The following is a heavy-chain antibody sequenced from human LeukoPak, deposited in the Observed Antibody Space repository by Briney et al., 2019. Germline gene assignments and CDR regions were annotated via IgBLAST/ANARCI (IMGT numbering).Heavy chain of an antibody. CDR1: GFTFSSYW. D-gene: IGHD3-10*01. V-gene: IGHV3-74*01. Sequence: QAGGSLRLSCAASGFTFSSYWMHWVRQAPGKGLVWVSRINSDGSSTSYADSVKGRFTISRDNAKNTLYLQMNSLRAEDTAVHYCARGGPIYYYGMDVWGKGTTVTVSS. J-gene: IGHJ6*04. CDR2: INSDGSST. CDR3: ARGGPIYYYGMDV.